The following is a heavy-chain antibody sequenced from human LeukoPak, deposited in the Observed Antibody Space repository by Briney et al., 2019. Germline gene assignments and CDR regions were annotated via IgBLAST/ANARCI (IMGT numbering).Heavy chain of an antibody. CDR1: GGSMSSYH. Sequence: SETLSLTCTVSGGSMSSYHWGWIRQPPGKGLEWTGYIYYSGSTNYNPSLNSRVTISVDTSKNQFSLRLSSVTAADTAIYYCARAVSGRFDYWGQGTLVTVSS. CDR2: IYYSGST. D-gene: IGHD6-19*01. J-gene: IGHJ4*02. V-gene: IGHV4-59*08. CDR3: ARAVSGRFDY.